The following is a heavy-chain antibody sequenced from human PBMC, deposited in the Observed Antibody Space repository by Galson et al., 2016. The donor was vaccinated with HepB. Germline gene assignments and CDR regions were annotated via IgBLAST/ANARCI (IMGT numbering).Heavy chain of an antibody. CDR2: IIWNGGSV. J-gene: IGHJ4*02. D-gene: IGHD2-15*01. CDR1: GFTFGDYA. Sequence: SLRLSCAASGFTFGDYAMHWVRQAPGKGLEWVSGIIWNGGSVAYADSVKGRFTISRDNAKNSLYLQMNNLSAEDTALYYCAKTPGQMPAPFDYWGQGTLVTVSS. V-gene: IGHV3-9*01. CDR3: AKTPGQMPAPFDY.